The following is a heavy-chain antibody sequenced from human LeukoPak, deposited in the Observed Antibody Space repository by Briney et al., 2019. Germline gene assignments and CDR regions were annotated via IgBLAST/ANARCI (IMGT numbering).Heavy chain of an antibody. CDR3: ARVLSITGTPYYFDY. D-gene: IGHD1-7*01. J-gene: IGHJ4*02. Sequence: SETLSLTCTVSGGSISSYYWSWIRQPPGKGLEWIGYISYSGSTNYNPSLMSRVTMSIDTSKNQFSLKLRSVTAADTAVYYCARVLSITGTPYYFDYWGQGTLVTVSS. CDR2: ISYSGST. CDR1: GGSISSYY. V-gene: IGHV4-59*12.